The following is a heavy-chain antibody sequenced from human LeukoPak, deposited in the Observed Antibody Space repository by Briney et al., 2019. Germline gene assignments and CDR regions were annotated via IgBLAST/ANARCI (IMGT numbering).Heavy chain of an antibody. CDR3: ARVPYGSGNYYNASPGAFDI. Sequence: SETLSLTCSVFGGSISSAGYYWSWIQQPPGQGLEWIGYIYHTGSTYYNPSLKSRVTISIDTSKNQFSLKLSSVTAADTAVYYCARVPYGSGNYYNASPGAFDIWGQGTMVTVSS. J-gene: IGHJ3*02. CDR1: GGSISSAGYY. CDR2: IYHTGST. D-gene: IGHD3-10*01. V-gene: IGHV4-30-2*01.